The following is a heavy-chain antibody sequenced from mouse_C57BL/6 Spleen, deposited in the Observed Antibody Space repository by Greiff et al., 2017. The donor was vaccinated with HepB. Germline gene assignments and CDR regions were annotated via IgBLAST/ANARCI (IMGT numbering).Heavy chain of an antibody. V-gene: IGHV1-64*01. Sequence: QVQLKQPGAELVKPGASVKLSCKASGYTFTSYWMHWVKQRPGQGLEWIGMIHPNSGSTNYNEKFKSKATLTVDKSSSTAYMQLSSLTSEDSAVYYCARGYGSSYLDYWGQGTTLTVSS. CDR2: IHPNSGST. CDR1: GYTFTSYW. D-gene: IGHD1-1*01. CDR3: ARGYGSSYLDY. J-gene: IGHJ2*01.